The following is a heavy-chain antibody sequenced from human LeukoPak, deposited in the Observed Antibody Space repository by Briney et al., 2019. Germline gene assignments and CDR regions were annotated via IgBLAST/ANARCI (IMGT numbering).Heavy chain of an antibody. J-gene: IGHJ4*02. V-gene: IGHV4-59*01. D-gene: IGHD6-6*01. Sequence: PSETLSLTCTVSGGSISSYYWSWIRQPPGKGLEWIGYIYYSGSTNYNPSLKSRVTISVDTSKNQFSLKLSSVTAADTAVYYCARAGRSIAARPDYWGQGTLVTVSS. CDR3: ARAGRSIAARPDY. CDR1: GGSISSYY. CDR2: IYYSGST.